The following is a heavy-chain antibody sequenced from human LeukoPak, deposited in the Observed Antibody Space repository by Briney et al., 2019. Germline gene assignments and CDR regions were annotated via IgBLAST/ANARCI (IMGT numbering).Heavy chain of an antibody. CDR3: AKVKVQWLDFDY. CDR2: ISGSGGST. V-gene: IGHV3-23*01. Sequence: PGGSLRLSCAASGFTFSSYAMSWVRQAPGKGLEWVSAISGSGGSTYYADSVKGQFTISRDNSKNTLYLQMNSLRAEDTAVYYCAKVKVQWLDFDYWGRGTLVTVSS. CDR1: GFTFSSYA. J-gene: IGHJ4*02. D-gene: IGHD6-19*01.